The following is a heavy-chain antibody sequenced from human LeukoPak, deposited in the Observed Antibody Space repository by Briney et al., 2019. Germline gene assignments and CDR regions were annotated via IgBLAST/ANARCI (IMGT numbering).Heavy chain of an antibody. CDR1: GYTFTSYY. V-gene: IGHV1-46*01. Sequence: ASVKVSCKASGYTFTSYYMHWVRQAPGQGLEWMGIINPSGGDTSYAQKFQGRVTMTRDTSTSTVYMELSSLRSEDTAVYYCAGAYTAMVYWFDPWGQGTLVTVSS. CDR2: INPSGGDT. D-gene: IGHD5-18*01. J-gene: IGHJ5*02. CDR3: AGAYTAMVYWFDP.